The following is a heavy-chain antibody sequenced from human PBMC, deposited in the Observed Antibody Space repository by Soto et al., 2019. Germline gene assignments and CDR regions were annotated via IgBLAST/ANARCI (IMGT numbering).Heavy chain of an antibody. Sequence: SETLSLTCTVSGVSISSSNYHWGWIRQPPGKGLEWIGSIYYTGSTHYNPSLKSRVTVSADTSKNQFSLRLSSVIAADTAVYYCARDQLESSSWLAHWFDPLGQGTLVT. CDR3: ARDQLESSSWLAHWFDP. CDR1: GVSISSSNYH. V-gene: IGHV4-39*02. D-gene: IGHD6-13*01. J-gene: IGHJ5*02. CDR2: IYYTGST.